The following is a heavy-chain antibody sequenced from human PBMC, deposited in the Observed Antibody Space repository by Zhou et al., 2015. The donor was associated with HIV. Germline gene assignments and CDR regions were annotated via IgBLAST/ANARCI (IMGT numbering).Heavy chain of an antibody. J-gene: IGHJ1*01. CDR1: GGTFSDYS. CDR2: IIPLFPTP. Sequence: QVQLVQSGAEVKKPGSSVKVSCESSGGTFSDYSINWVRQAPGQGLEWMGGIIPLFPTPNYAQTFQGRLTITADRSSGTAYMELTRLTSDDTAVYYCARATTPQPSLSSFLTWGQGT. CDR3: ARATTPQPSLSSFLT. D-gene: IGHD1-1*01. V-gene: IGHV1-69*06.